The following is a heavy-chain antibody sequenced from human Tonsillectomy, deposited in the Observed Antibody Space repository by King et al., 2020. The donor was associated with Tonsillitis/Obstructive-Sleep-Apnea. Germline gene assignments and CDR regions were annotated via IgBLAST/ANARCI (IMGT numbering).Heavy chain of an antibody. D-gene: IGHD2-8*02. Sequence: VQLQQWGAGLLKPSETLSLTCAVYGGSFSGYYWSWIRQPPGKGLEWIGEVNHSGSTNYNPSLKSRVTISIGTSKTQFSLKLSPVTSADTPVYYCARGSGCTGGVCYTSSWFDPWGQGTLVTVPS. V-gene: IGHV4-34*01. CDR2: VNHSGST. CDR1: GGSFSGYY. CDR3: ARGSGCTGGVCYTSSWFDP. J-gene: IGHJ5*02.